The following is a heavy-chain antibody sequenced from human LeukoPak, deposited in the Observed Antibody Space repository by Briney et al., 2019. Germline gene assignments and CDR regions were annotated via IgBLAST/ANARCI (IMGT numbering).Heavy chain of an antibody. CDR3: ARTRAAAGTLAFDY. J-gene: IGHJ4*02. D-gene: IGHD6-13*01. CDR1: GGSISSGSYY. Sequence: PSQTLSLTCTVSGGSISSGSYYWSWIRQPAGKGLEWIGRIYTNGSTNYNPSLKSRVTISVDTSKNQFSLKLSSVTAADTAVYYCARTRAAAGTLAFDYWGQGTLVTVSS. CDR2: IYTNGST. V-gene: IGHV4-61*02.